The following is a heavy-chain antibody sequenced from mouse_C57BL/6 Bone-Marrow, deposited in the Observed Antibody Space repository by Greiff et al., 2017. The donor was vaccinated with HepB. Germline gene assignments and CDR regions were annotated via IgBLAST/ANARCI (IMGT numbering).Heavy chain of an antibody. CDR1: GFTFSSYA. Sequence: DVKLVESGGGLVKPGGSLKLSCAASGFTFSSYAMSWVRQTPEKRLEWVATISDGGSYTYYPDNVKGRFTISRDNAKNNLYLQMSHLKSEDTAMYYCARDDGYSPFAYWGQGTLVTVSA. D-gene: IGHD2-3*01. CDR2: ISDGGSYT. CDR3: ARDDGYSPFAY. V-gene: IGHV5-4*01. J-gene: IGHJ3*01.